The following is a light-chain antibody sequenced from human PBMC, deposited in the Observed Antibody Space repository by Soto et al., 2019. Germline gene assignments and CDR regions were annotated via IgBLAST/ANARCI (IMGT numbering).Light chain of an antibody. CDR3: SSYTGSITLL. V-gene: IGLV2-14*01. CDR1: SSDVGGYNY. CDR2: EVI. Sequence: QSVLTQPASLSGSPGQSITISCTGTSSDVGGYNYVSWYQQHPGKAPKLIIYEVINRPSAISHRFSGSKSGNTASLTISGLQAEDEADYYCSSYTGSITLLFGGGTKLTVL. J-gene: IGLJ2*01.